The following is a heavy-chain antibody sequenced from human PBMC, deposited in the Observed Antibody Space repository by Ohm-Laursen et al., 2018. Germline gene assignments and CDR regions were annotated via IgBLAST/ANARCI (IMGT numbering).Heavy chain of an antibody. CDR1: GGTFSSYA. J-gene: IGHJ5*02. Sequence: SSVKVSCKASGGTFSSYAISWVRQAPGQGLEWMGRIIPILGIANYAQKFQGRVTITADKSTSTAYMELSSLRSEDTAVYYCARRHYDFWSGYDPWGQGTLVTVSS. D-gene: IGHD3-3*01. CDR3: ARRHYDFWSGYDP. V-gene: IGHV1-69*04. CDR2: IIPILGIA.